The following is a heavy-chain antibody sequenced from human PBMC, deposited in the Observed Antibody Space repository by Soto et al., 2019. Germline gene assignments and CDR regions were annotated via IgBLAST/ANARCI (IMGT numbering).Heavy chain of an antibody. V-gene: IGHV3-23*01. CDR3: AAPRDEYGSGISWFTYGMDV. CDR1: VFTCSDYA. J-gene: IGHJ6*02. D-gene: IGHD3-10*01. CDR2: LNGAGGST. Sequence: GGSLRLSCVASVFTCSDYAMTWVRHVPGRGLEWVSSLNGAGGSTYYADSVRGRFTISRDNSQNTLFLQMNRLTVDDTAIYYCAAPRDEYGSGISWFTYGMDVWGQGTTVTVSS.